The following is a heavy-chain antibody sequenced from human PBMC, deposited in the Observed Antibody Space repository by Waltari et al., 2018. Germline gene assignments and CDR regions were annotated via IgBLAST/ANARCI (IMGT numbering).Heavy chain of an antibody. V-gene: IGHV3-13*01. D-gene: IGHD5-18*01. Sequence: EMQLVESGGGLVQPGGSLRLSCAASGFAFSRYDMYWVRQAAGKGLEFVSGIYTTGDTYYPGSVKGRFTISRENAKNSLDLQMNNLRPGDTGVYYCARYTGYGMDVWGQGTTVTVSS. CDR3: ARYTGYGMDV. CDR2: IYTTGDT. J-gene: IGHJ6*02. CDR1: GFAFSRYD.